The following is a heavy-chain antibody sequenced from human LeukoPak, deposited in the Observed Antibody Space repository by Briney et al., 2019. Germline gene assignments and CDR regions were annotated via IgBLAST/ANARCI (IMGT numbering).Heavy chain of an antibody. Sequence: GGSLRLSCAAAGFTSSSYWMSWVRQAPGKGLEWVSAISGSGGSTYYADSVKGRFTLSRDNSKNTLYLQMNSLRAEDTAVYYCANAAVSRYYYGSGSYNYYYYGMDVWGQGTTVTVSS. CDR1: GFTSSSYW. D-gene: IGHD3-10*01. V-gene: IGHV3-23*01. CDR3: ANAAVSRYYYGSGSYNYYYYGMDV. CDR2: ISGSGGST. J-gene: IGHJ6*02.